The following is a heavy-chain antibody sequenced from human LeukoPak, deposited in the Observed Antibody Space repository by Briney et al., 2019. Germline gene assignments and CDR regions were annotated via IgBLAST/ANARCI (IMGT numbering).Heavy chain of an antibody. V-gene: IGHV4-59*01. CDR1: GGSISSYY. D-gene: IGHD5-18*01. Sequence: PSETLSLTCTVSGGSISSYYWSWIRQPPGKGLEWIGYICYSGSTNYNPSLKSRVTISVDTSKNQFSLKLSSVTAADTAVYYCARDGGAGYSYGYMFDYWGQGTLVTVSS. CDR3: ARDGGAGYSYGYMFDY. CDR2: ICYSGST. J-gene: IGHJ4*02.